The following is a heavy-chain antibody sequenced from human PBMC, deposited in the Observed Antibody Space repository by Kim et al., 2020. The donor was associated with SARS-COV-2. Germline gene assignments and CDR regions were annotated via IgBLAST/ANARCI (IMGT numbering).Heavy chain of an antibody. D-gene: IGHD3-10*01. CDR3: AKTKAPRGSIDY. V-gene: IGHV3-23*01. CDR2: T. Sequence: TKHADSVKGRFPISRDNSKNTLFLQMNSRRAEDTAVYYCAKTKAPRGSIDYWGQGTLVTVSS. J-gene: IGHJ4*02.